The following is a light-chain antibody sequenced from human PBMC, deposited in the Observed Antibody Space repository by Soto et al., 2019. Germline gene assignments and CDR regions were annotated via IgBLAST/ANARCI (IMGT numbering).Light chain of an antibody. CDR1: QSVSSY. J-gene: IGKJ4*01. V-gene: IGKV3-11*01. CDR2: DAS. CDR3: QQHSNWLI. Sequence: EIVLTQSPATLSLSPGERATLSCRASQSVSSYLAWYQQKPGQAPRLLIYDASNRATGIPSRFSGSGSGTDFTLTISSREPEDFAVYYCQQHSNWLIVGGGTKVEIK.